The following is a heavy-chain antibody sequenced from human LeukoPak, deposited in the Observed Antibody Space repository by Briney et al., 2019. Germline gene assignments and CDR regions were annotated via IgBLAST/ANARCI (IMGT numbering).Heavy chain of an antibody. Sequence: SETLSLTCTVSGGSISSYYWSWIRQPPGKGLEWIGYIYYSGSTNYNPSLKSRVTISVDTSKNQFSLKLSSVTAADTAVYYCAREYSTSWQYYFDYWGQGTLVTVSS. V-gene: IGHV4-59*01. J-gene: IGHJ4*02. CDR2: IYYSGST. D-gene: IGHD6-13*01. CDR3: AREYSTSWQYYFDY. CDR1: GGSISSYY.